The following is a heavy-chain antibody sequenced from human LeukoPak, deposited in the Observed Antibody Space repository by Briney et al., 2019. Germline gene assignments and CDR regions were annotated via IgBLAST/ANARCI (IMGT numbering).Heavy chain of an antibody. CDR1: GYTFTSYG. CDR3: ARLRGGHITMIDDELDY. CDR2: ISAYNGNT. J-gene: IGHJ4*02. V-gene: IGHV1-18*01. D-gene: IGHD3-22*01. Sequence: ASVNVSCKASGYTFTSYGISWVRQAPGQGLEWMGWISAYNGNTNYAQKLQGRVTMTTDTSTSTAYMELRSLRSDDTAVYYCARLRGGHITMIDDELDYWGQGTLVTVSS.